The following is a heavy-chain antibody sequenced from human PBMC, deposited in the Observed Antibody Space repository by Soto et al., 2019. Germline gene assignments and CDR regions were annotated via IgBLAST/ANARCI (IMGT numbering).Heavy chain of an antibody. D-gene: IGHD6-19*01. CDR1: GGSFSGYY. CDR3: ARVSRSRGWYLPWFAP. Sequence: SETLSLTCAVYGGSFSGYYWSWIRQPPGKGLEWIGEINHSGSTNYNPSLKSRVTISVDTSKNQFSLKLSSVTAADTAVYYCARVSRSRGWYLPWFAPWAQGPLVTVSS. J-gene: IGHJ5*02. V-gene: IGHV4-34*01. CDR2: INHSGST.